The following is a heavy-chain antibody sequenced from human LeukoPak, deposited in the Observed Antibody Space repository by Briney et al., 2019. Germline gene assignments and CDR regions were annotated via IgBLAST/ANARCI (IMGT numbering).Heavy chain of an antibody. V-gene: IGHV1-2*02. J-gene: IGHJ5*02. CDR1: GYTFTGYY. CDR3: ARPRTTRAVWFDP. CDR2: INPNSGGT. Sequence: ASVKVSCKAPGYTFTGYYMHWVRQAPGQGLEWMGWINPNSGGTNYAQKFQGRVTMTRDTSISTAYMELSRLRSDDTAVYYCARPRTTRAVWFDPWGQGTLVTVSS. D-gene: IGHD1-14*01.